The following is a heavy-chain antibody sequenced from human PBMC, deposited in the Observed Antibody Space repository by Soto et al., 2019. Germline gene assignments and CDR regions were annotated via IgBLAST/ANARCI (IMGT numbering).Heavy chain of an antibody. CDR1: GFTFSSYA. CDR2: VSIGGST. J-gene: IGHJ4*02. D-gene: IGHD2-15*01. Sequence: DVQLLESGGGLVQPEGSLRLSCAASGFTFSSYAMGWVRQGPGKGLEWVAVVSIGGSTHYADSVRGRFTISRDNSKNTLSLHMKSLTAEDTAVYFCAKRRGAGGHFDYWGQGALVTVSS. V-gene: IGHV3-23*01. CDR3: AKRRGAGGHFDY.